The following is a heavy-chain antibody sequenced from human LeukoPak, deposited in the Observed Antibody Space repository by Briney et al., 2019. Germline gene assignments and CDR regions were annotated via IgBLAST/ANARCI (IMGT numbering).Heavy chain of an antibody. CDR2: ISSSTSTI. D-gene: IGHD6-13*01. CDR3: ARGGSVAAADYWYFDL. J-gene: IGHJ2*01. V-gene: IGHV3-48*04. CDR1: GFTFSSYS. Sequence: PGGSLRLSCAASGFTFSSYSMNWVRQAPGKGLEWVSYISSSTSTIYYADSVKGRFTISRDNARNSLYLQMNSLRAEDTAVYYCARGGSVAAADYWYFDLWGRGTLVTVSP.